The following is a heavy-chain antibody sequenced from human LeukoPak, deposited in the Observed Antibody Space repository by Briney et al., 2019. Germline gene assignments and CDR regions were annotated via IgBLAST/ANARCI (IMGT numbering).Heavy chain of an antibody. D-gene: IGHD3-10*01. CDR1: GFIFSGSA. V-gene: IGHV3-73*01. J-gene: IGHJ5*02. CDR2: IRSKANTYAT. Sequence: GGSLRLSCAASGFIFSGSAMHWVRQAPGKGLEWVGRIRSKANTYATTYAASVKGRFTISRDDSKNTAYLQMNSLKTEDTAVYYCSRLEFGSGSYHTWGQGTLVTVSS. CDR3: SRLEFGSGSYHT.